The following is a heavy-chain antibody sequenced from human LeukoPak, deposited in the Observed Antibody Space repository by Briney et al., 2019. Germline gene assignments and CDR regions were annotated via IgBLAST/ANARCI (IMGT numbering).Heavy chain of an antibody. CDR2: IYYSGST. J-gene: IGHJ6*03. Sequence: SETLSLTCTVSGGSISSHYWSWIRQPPGKGLGWIGYIYYSGSTNYNPSLKSRVTISVDTSKNQFSLKLSSVTAADTAVYYCARSGSYYYYYMDVWGKGTTVTVSS. V-gene: IGHV4-59*11. CDR3: ARSGSYYYYYMDV. CDR1: GGSISSHY. D-gene: IGHD2-15*01.